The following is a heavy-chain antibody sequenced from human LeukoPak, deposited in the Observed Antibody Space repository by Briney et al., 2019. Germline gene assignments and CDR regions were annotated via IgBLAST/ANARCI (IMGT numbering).Heavy chain of an antibody. V-gene: IGHV3-74*01. CDR3: ASAVVYLFDY. CDR2: INSDGSST. Sequence: GGSLRLSCAASGFTFSSYWMHWVRQAPGKGLVWVSRINSDGSSTSYADSVKGRFTISRDNAKNTLYLQISRSSAEPTAVYYCASAVVYLFDYWGQGALVTVAS. CDR1: GFTFSSYW. J-gene: IGHJ4*02. D-gene: IGHD3-22*01.